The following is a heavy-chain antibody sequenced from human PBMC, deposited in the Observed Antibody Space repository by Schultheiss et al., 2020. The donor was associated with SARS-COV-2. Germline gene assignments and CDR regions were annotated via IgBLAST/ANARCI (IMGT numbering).Heavy chain of an antibody. J-gene: IGHJ3*02. CDR3: ARVFGVVIIGAFDI. Sequence: ASVKVSCKASGYTFTGYYMHWVRQAPGQGLEWMGWINPNSGGTNYAQKFQGRVTMTRDTSISTAYMELSRLRSDDTAVYYCARVFGVVIIGAFDIWGQGTMVTVSS. D-gene: IGHD3-3*01. CDR2: INPNSGGT. CDR1: GYTFTGYY. V-gene: IGHV1-2*02.